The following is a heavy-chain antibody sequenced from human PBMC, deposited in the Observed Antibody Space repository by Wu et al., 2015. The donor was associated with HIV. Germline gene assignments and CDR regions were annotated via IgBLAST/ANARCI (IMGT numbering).Heavy chain of an antibody. CDR1: GYTFTDYY. CDR2: INPKSGGT. J-gene: IGHJ4*02. V-gene: IGHV1-2*02. D-gene: IGHD3-22*01. Sequence: QVQLVQSGAEVKKPGASVKVSCKASGYTFTDYYMHWVRQAPGQGLEWMGWINPKSGGTNYAQNFQGRVTMTRDTSISTAYMELSRLKSDDTAVYYCARGDNSGYKEGFDYWGQGPLVTVSS. CDR3: ARGDNSGYKEGFDY.